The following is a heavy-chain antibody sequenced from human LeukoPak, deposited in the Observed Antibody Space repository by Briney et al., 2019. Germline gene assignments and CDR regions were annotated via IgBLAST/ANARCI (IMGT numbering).Heavy chain of an antibody. J-gene: IGHJ4*02. Sequence: PGRSLRLSCAASGFTFSSYGMHWVRQAPGKGLEWVAVISYDGSNKYYADSVKGRFTISRDNSKNTLYLQMNSLRAENTAVYYCAKDRGSGWYFDYWGQGTLVTVSS. V-gene: IGHV3-30*18. CDR1: GFTFSSYG. CDR2: ISYDGSNK. CDR3: AKDRGSGWYFDY. D-gene: IGHD6-19*01.